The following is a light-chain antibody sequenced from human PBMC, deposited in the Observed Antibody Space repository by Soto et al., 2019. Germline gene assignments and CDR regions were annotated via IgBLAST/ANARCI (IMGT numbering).Light chain of an antibody. CDR1: QSVSSSY. J-gene: IGKJ5*01. V-gene: IGKV3-20*01. Sequence: EIVLTQSPGTLSLSPGERATHSCRASQSVSSSYLAWNQQKPGQTPKLLIYGASSRATGIPDRFGGNGSGTDFTLFVCSLELEDFAVYYCQQYGSSPPITFGQGTRLEIK. CDR3: QQYGSSPPIT. CDR2: GAS.